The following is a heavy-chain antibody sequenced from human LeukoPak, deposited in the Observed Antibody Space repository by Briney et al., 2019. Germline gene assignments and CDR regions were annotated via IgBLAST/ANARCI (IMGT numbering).Heavy chain of an antibody. D-gene: IGHD3-22*01. CDR2: ISYDGSDK. J-gene: IGHJ4*02. V-gene: IGHV3-30*18. Sequence: GGPLTLSCAASGFTFSNYGMHWVRQAPGKGLEWVAAISYDGSDKKRADSVEGRLTIPRDNSKNALYLQMNTLRVEDTAVYYCAKDRGGGPVRDLYDSSGFCVQWGQRALVTVSS. CDR1: GFTFSNYG. CDR3: AKDRGGGPVRDLYDSSGFCVQ.